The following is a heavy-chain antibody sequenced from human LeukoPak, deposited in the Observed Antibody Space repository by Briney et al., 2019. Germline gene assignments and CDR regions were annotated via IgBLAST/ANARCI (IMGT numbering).Heavy chain of an antibody. V-gene: IGHV4-59*01. CDR1: GGSFSSYY. Sequence: PSETLSLTCIVSGGSFSSYYWSWIRQPPGKGLEWIGFIYSSGSTNYNPSLKSRVTISVDTSKNQFSLKLNSLTAADTAVYYCARVDYGDKGYLDYWGQGTLVTVSS. CDR2: IYSSGST. CDR3: ARVDYGDKGYLDY. J-gene: IGHJ4*02. D-gene: IGHD4-17*01.